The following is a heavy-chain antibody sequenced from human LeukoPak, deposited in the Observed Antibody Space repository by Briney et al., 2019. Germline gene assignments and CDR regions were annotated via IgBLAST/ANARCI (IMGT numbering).Heavy chain of an antibody. J-gene: IGHJ4*02. CDR3: ARDRGCTFDY. Sequence: GGSLRLSWAASGFTFSSYWMHWVRQAAGKGLVWLSLIRSDGSSTTYADSVKGRFTITRDNAQNTLFLQMNSLRAEDTAVYYCARDRGCTFDYWGQGTLVTVSS. D-gene: IGHD3-10*01. CDR2: IRSDGSST. CDR1: GFTFSSYW. V-gene: IGHV3-74*01.